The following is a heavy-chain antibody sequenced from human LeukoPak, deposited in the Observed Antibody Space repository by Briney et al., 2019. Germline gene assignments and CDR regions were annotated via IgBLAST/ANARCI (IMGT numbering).Heavy chain of an antibody. J-gene: IGHJ4*02. V-gene: IGHV3-23*01. CDR1: GFTFSSYA. D-gene: IGHD5-18*01. CDR2: ISGSGDTT. Sequence: GGSLRLSCAASGFTFSSYAMSWVRQAPGKGLEWVSVISGSGDTTNYADSVKGRFTISRDNSKNTLYLQMNSLRAEDTAVYYCAKGRTGFSYGYGIDYWGQGTLVTVSS. CDR3: AKGRTGFSYGYGIDY.